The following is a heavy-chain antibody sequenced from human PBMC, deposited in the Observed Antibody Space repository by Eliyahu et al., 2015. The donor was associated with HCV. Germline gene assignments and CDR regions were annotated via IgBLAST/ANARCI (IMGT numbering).Heavy chain of an antibody. CDR1: GYTFTGYY. D-gene: IGHD2-8*02. CDR2: INPNSGGT. V-gene: IGHV1-2*02. Sequence: QVQLVQSGAEVKKPGASVKVSCKASGYTFTGYYMHWXRXAPGQGLEWMGWINPNSGGTNYAQKFQGRVTMTRDTSISTAYMELSRLRSDDTAVYYCARPRKSGYCTGGVCKYYYYYYMDVWGKGTTVTVSS. J-gene: IGHJ6*03. CDR3: ARPRKSGYCTGGVCKYYYYYYMDV.